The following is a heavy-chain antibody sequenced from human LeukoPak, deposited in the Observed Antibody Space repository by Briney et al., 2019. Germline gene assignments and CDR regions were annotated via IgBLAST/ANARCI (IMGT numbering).Heavy chain of an antibody. CDR2: ISGSGGST. CDR3: AKFLPTHIVVANYYFDY. CDR1: GFTFSSYA. V-gene: IGHV3-23*01. J-gene: IGHJ4*02. D-gene: IGHD2-21*01. Sequence: GGSLRLSCAASGFTFSSYAMSWVRQAPGKGLEWVSSISGSGGSTYYADSVKGRFTISRDNSKNTLYLQMNSLRAGDTAVYYCAKFLPTHIVVANYYFDYWGQGTLVTVSS.